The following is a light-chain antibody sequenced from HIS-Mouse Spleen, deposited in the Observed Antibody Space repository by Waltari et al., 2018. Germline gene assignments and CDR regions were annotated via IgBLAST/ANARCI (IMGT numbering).Light chain of an antibody. Sequence: QSALTQPASVSGSPGQSITISCTGTSSDVGSYNLVSWYQQHPGKAPKLVIYEGRKRPPGVSSRFSGSKSCNTASLTISGLQAEDEADYYCCSYAGSSTWVFGGGTKLTVL. CDR3: CSYAGSSTWV. CDR1: SSDVGSYNL. CDR2: EGR. J-gene: IGLJ3*02. V-gene: IGLV2-23*01.